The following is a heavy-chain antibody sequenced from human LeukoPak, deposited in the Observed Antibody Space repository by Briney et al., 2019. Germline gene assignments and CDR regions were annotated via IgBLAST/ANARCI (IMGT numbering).Heavy chain of an antibody. V-gene: IGHV1-2*02. CDR3: ARDGSGSGAKKEWLDP. Sequence: ASVKVSCKASGYTFTGYYMHWVRQAPGQGLEWMGWINPNSGGTNYAQKFQGRVTMTRDTSISTAYMELSRLRSADTAVSYCARDGSGSGAKKEWLDPWGQGTLVTASP. D-gene: IGHD1-26*01. J-gene: IGHJ5*02. CDR2: INPNSGGT. CDR1: GYTFTGYY.